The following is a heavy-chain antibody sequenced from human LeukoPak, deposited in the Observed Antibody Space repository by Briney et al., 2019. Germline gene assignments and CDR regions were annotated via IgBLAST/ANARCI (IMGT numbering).Heavy chain of an antibody. D-gene: IGHD1-26*01. CDR3: AKRLAVGATYYYYGMDV. Sequence: GGSLRLSCAASGFTFSSYGMHWVRQAPGKGLEWVAVISYDGGNKYYADSVKGRFTISRDNSKNTLCLQMNSLRAEDTAVYYCAKRLAVGATYYYYGMDVWGQGTTVTVSS. CDR1: GFTFSSYG. V-gene: IGHV3-30*18. J-gene: IGHJ6*02. CDR2: ISYDGGNK.